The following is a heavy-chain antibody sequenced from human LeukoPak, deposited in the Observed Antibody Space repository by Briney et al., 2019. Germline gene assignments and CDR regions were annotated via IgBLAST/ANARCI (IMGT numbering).Heavy chain of an antibody. CDR2: INHSGRT. J-gene: IGHJ6*03. CDR3: ARRRAKTWGLKVYYYYMDV. Sequence: SETLSLTCAVSAASLNGYYWGWIRQTPGKWLEWIGEINHSGRTNYNPSLKSRVTISVDTSKNQFSLKLSSVTAADTAVYYCARRRAKTWGLKVYYYYMDVWGKGTTVTISS. D-gene: IGHD7-27*01. V-gene: IGHV4-34*01. CDR1: AASLNGYY.